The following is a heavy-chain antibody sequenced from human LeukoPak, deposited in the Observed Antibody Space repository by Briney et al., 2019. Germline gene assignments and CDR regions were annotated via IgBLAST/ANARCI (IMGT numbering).Heavy chain of an antibody. CDR3: ATAVPYYYDSSGYYFDY. Sequence: ASVKVSCKASGYTFTSYDINWVRQATGQGLEWMGWMNPNSGNTGYAQKFQGRVTMTRNTSISTAYMELSSLRSEDTAVYYCATAVPYYYDSSGYYFDYWGQGTLVTVSS. D-gene: IGHD3-22*01. CDR1: GYTFTSYD. V-gene: IGHV1-8*01. CDR2: MNPNSGNT. J-gene: IGHJ4*02.